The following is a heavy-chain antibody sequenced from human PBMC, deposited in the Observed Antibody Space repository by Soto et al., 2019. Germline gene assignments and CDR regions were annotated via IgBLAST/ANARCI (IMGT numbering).Heavy chain of an antibody. V-gene: IGHV4-39*01. CDR3: MLGSGWKDFDY. Sequence: QLQLQESGPGLVKPSETLSLTCTVSGGSISGSSDYWGWIRQPPGKGLEWIGSIYYSGSTYYNPSLKSRVTISVDTSKNQFSLKLSSVTAADTAVYYCMLGSGWKDFDYWGQGTLVTVSS. J-gene: IGHJ4*02. CDR2: IYYSGST. CDR1: GGSISGSSDY. D-gene: IGHD3-22*01.